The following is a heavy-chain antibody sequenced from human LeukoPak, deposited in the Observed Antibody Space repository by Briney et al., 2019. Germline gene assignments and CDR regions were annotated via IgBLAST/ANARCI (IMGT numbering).Heavy chain of an antibody. CDR1: GGSSSSSGYY. V-gene: IGHV4-39*01. Sequence: SETLSLTCTVSGGSSSSSGYYWGSIRQPPAKGLEWIGSIYYSGSTYYNPSLKSRVTISVDTSKNQFSLKLSSVTAADTAVYYCARVYSSSWSYAGFDYWGQGTLVTVSS. J-gene: IGHJ4*02. CDR3: ARVYSSSWSYAGFDY. D-gene: IGHD6-13*01. CDR2: IYYSGST.